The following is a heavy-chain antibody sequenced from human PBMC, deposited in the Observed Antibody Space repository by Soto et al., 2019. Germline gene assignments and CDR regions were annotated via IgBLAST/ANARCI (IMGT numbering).Heavy chain of an antibody. CDR3: ASAGPISSYAFDY. CDR1: GYTFSSYT. D-gene: IGHD2-2*01. CDR2: INVGTGNT. Sequence: ASVKVSCKASGYTFSSYTMHWVRQAPGQRLEWMAWINVGTGNTKYSQKFQDRVTITKDTSANTAYMELSSLRSEDTAVYYCASAGPISSYAFDYWGQGTPVTVSS. J-gene: IGHJ4*03. V-gene: IGHV1-3*01.